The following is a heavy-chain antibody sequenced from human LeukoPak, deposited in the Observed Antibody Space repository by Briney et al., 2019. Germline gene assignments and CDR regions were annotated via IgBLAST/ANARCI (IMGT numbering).Heavy chain of an antibody. J-gene: IGHJ4*02. V-gene: IGHV3-53*01. CDR1: GFTVSSNY. CDR2: IYRGGIT. CDR3: ARLNSDDTLFDY. Sequence: GGSLRLSCAVSGFTVSSNYMNWVRQAPGKGLEWVSVIYRGGITYYADSVKGRFTISRDNSKNTLYLQMSSLRAEDTAVYYCARLNSDDTLFDYWGQGTLVTVSS. D-gene: IGHD4-23*01.